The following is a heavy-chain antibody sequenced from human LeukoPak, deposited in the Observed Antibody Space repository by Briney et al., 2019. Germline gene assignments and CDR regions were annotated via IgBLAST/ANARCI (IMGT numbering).Heavy chain of an antibody. CDR2: IYSGGST. CDR3: AGSRYYYDSSGGDY. V-gene: IGHV3-66*01. Sequence: GGSLRLSCAASGFTVSSNYMSWVRQAPGKGLEWVSVIYSGGSTYYADSVKGRFTISRDNSKNTLYLQMNSLRAEDTAVYYCAGSRYYYDSSGGDYWGQGTLVTVSS. CDR1: GFTVSSNY. D-gene: IGHD3-22*01. J-gene: IGHJ4*02.